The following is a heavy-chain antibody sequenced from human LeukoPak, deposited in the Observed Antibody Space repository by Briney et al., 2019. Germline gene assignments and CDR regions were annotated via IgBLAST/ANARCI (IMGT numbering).Heavy chain of an antibody. CDR2: FDPEDGET. D-gene: IGHD1-26*01. CDR3: ARSPSRVVGASPEYYFDY. Sequence: ASVKVSCKVSGYTLTELSMHWVRPAPGKGLEWMGGFDPEDGETIYAQKFQGRVTITADESTSTAYMELSSLRSEDTAVYYCARSPSRVVGASPEYYFDYWGQGTLVTVSS. V-gene: IGHV1-24*01. J-gene: IGHJ4*02. CDR1: GYTLTELS.